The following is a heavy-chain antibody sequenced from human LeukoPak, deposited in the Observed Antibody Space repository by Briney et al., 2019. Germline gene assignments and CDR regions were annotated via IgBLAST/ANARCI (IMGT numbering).Heavy chain of an antibody. CDR3: TRPDYGGDHSSDY. CDR2: IRGKAHNYAT. Sequence: GGSLKLSCAASGFTFSDSVMHWVRQASGKGLEWVGRIRGKAHNYATAYAESMRGRFTISRDDSNNTAYPQMNSLKTEDTAVYYCTRPDYGGDHSSDYWGQGTLVTVSS. D-gene: IGHD4-23*01. V-gene: IGHV3-73*01. J-gene: IGHJ4*02. CDR1: GFTFSDSV.